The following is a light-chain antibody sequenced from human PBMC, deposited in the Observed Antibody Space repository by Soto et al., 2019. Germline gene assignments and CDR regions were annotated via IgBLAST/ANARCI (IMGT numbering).Light chain of an antibody. J-gene: IGKJ2*01. Sequence: EIVRTQSPATLSVSPGERATLSCRASQSISSELAWYHQKPGQPPRLLIYGASTRATGVPARFTGSGSGSDFTLTISGLQSEDFAVYYCQQGHNWPLTFGQGTRLEI. CDR1: QSISSE. CDR3: QQGHNWPLT. CDR2: GAS. V-gene: IGKV3-15*01.